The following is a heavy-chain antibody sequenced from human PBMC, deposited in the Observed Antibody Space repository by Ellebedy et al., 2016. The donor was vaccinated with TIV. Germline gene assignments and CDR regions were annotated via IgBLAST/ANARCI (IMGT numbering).Heavy chain of an antibody. CDR2: IRYDGSVK. V-gene: IGHV3-30*02. Sequence: PGGSLRLSCAASGFSFTSYGMHWVRQAPGKGLEWLAFIRYDGSVKYLADSVKGRLTISRDNSKNILHLQMISLRAEDTAVYFCAKEWSRDTVTPLWFDPWGQGTLVSVSS. CDR3: AKEWSRDTVTPLWFDP. J-gene: IGHJ5*02. D-gene: IGHD5-18*01. CDR1: GFSFTSYG.